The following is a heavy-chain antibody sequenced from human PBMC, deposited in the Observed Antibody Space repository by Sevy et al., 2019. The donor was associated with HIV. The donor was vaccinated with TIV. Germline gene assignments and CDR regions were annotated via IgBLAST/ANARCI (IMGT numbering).Heavy chain of an antibody. V-gene: IGHV4-34*01. Sequence: SETLSLTCAVYGGSFSGYYWSWIRQPPGKGLEWIGEINHSGSTNYNPSLKSRVTISVDTSKNQFSLKLSSVTAADTAVYYCAREGVGARRPILKPDYYMDVWGKGTTVTVSS. CDR2: INHSGST. CDR3: AREGVGARRPILKPDYYMDV. D-gene: IGHD1-26*01. CDR1: GGSFSGYY. J-gene: IGHJ6*03.